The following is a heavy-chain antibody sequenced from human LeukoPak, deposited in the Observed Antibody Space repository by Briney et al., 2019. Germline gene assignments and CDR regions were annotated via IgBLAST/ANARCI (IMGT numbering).Heavy chain of an antibody. CDR2: ISGSGGST. CDR1: GFTFHSYA. V-gene: IGHV3-23*01. Sequence: GGSLRLSCAASGFTFHSYAMSWVRQAPGKGLEWVSAISGSGGSTYYAGSVRGRFTISRDNAKNSLYLQMNSLRAEDTAVYYCARDPNSLVGATRGWFDPWGQGTLVTVSS. D-gene: IGHD1-26*01. CDR3: ARDPNSLVGATRGWFDP. J-gene: IGHJ5*02.